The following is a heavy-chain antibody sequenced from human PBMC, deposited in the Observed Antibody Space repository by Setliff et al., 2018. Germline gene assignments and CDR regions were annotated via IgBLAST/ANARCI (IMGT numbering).Heavy chain of an antibody. CDR2: IRSKPYTYAT. V-gene: IGHV3-73*01. CDR3: TRRGVHSSGYYPIDS. CDR1: GFTFSGSA. Sequence: PGGSLRLSCAASGFTFSGSAMHWVRQASGKGLEWVGRIRSKPYTYATTYAASMKGRFTISRDDSKNTAYLQMDSLRTEDTAVYYCTRRGVHSSGYYPIDSWGQGTLVTVSS. J-gene: IGHJ4*02. D-gene: IGHD3-22*01.